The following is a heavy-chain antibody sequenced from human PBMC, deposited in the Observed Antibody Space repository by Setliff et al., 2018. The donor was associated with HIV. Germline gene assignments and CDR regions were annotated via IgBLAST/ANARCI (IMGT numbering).Heavy chain of an antibody. CDR3: VRDLNGGDFDY. CDR1: GVSFSGRT. CDR2: VSSTSTYR. Sequence: GESLKISCEGSGVSFSGRTLSWVRQAPGKGLEWVSSVSSTSTYRYYADSVQGRFTISRDNAKNSLYLQMDNLRAEDSGVYYCVRDLNGGDFDYWGQGTQVTVSS. D-gene: IGHD2-21*01. V-gene: IGHV3-21*01. J-gene: IGHJ4*02.